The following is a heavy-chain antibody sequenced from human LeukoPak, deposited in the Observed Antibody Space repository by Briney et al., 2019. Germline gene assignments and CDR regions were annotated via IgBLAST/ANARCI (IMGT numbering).Heavy chain of an antibody. D-gene: IGHD3-16*01. CDR2: IKQDGSET. CDR1: GFTFSSYW. V-gene: IGHV3-7*01. CDR3: ATDMTATGGLGY. Sequence: GGSLRLSCAVSGFTFSSYWMSWVRQAPGKGLEWVANIKQDGSETYYVDSVKGRFTISRDNAKNSLYLQMNGLRAEDTAVYYCATDMTATGGLGYWGQGTLVTVSS. J-gene: IGHJ4*02.